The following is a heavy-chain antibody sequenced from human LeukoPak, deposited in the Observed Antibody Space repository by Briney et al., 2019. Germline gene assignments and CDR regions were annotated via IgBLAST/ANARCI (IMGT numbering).Heavy chain of an antibody. CDR2: IKQDGSEK. D-gene: IGHD3-10*01. CDR1: GFTFSAYW. Sequence: GGSLRLSCAASGFTFSAYWMTWVRQAPGKGLERVANIKQDGSEKYYVDSVKGRFTISRDNAKNSLYLQMNSLRVEDTAVYYCARDGGRFGDYEYWGQGTLVTVSS. J-gene: IGHJ4*02. V-gene: IGHV3-7*01. CDR3: ARDGGRFGDYEY.